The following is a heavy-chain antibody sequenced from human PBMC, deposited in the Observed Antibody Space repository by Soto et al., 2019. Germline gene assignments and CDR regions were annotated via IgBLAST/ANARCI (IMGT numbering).Heavy chain of an antibody. V-gene: IGHV4-59*12. Sequence: KHSERLALTCAVCGDCISSYYGSWIRQNPGKGLEWIGYIYYSGSTYYNPSLKSRVTISVDTSKNQFSLKLSSVTAADTAVYYCARESKRLRFHSFFRYYYYMDVWGKGTTVTVSS. J-gene: IGHJ6*03. D-gene: IGHD5-12*01. CDR1: GDCISSYY. CDR3: ARESKRLRFHSFFRYYYYMDV. CDR2: IYYSGST.